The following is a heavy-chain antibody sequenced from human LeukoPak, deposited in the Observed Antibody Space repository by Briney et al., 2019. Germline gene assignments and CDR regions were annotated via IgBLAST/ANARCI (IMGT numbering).Heavy chain of an antibody. CDR2: ISAYNGHT. Sequence: ASVKVSCKASGYTFTSYGISWVRQAPGQGLEWMGWISAYNGHTNYAQKLQGRVTMTRNTSISTAYMELSSLRSEDTAVYYCARGASGWYREADYWGQGTLVTVSS. D-gene: IGHD6-19*01. CDR3: ARGASGWYREADY. CDR1: GYTFTSYG. J-gene: IGHJ4*02. V-gene: IGHV1-18*01.